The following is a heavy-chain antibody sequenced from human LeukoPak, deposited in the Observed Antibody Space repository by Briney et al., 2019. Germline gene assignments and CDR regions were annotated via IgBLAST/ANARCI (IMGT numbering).Heavy chain of an antibody. J-gene: IGHJ4*02. D-gene: IGHD6-6*01. CDR1: GFTFSSYG. Sequence: PGGSLRLPCAASGFTFSSYGMHWVRQAPGKGLEWVAFIRYDGSNKYYADSVKGRFTISRDNSKNTLYLQMNSLRAEDTAVYYCAKDPSDIAAQGYWGQGTLVTVSS. CDR3: AKDPSDIAAQGY. V-gene: IGHV3-30*02. CDR2: IRYDGSNK.